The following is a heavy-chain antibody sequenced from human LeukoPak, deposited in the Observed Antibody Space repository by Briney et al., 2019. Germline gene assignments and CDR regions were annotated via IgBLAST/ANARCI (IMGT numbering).Heavy chain of an antibody. CDR3: ARVRLCCSSTSCSCPNWYFDL. CDR1: GGSISSGGYS. D-gene: IGHD2-2*01. V-gene: IGHV4-30-4*07. Sequence: SETLSLTCAVSGGSISSGGYSWSWIRQPPGKGLEWIGYIYYSGSTYYNPSLKSRVTISVDTSKNQFSLKLSSVTAADTAVYYCARVRLCCSSTSCSCPNWYFDLWGRGTLVTVSS. J-gene: IGHJ2*01. CDR2: IYYSGST.